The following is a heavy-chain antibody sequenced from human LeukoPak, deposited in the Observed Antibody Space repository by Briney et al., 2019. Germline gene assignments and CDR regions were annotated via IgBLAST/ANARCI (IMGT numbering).Heavy chain of an antibody. D-gene: IGHD3-10*01. Sequence: PSETLSLTCAVYGGSFSGYYWSWIRQPPGKGLEWIGEINHSGSTNYNPSLKSRVTISVDTSKNQFSLKLSSVTAADTAVYYCARAPRYGSGSYYIDYWGQGTLVTVSS. CDR3: ARAPRYGSGSYYIDY. CDR2: INHSGST. CDR1: GGSFSGYY. J-gene: IGHJ4*02. V-gene: IGHV4-34*01.